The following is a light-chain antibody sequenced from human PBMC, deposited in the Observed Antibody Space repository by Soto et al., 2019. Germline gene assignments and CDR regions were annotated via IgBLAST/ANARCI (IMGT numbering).Light chain of an antibody. CDR1: QSVSSSH. CDR2: GAS. J-gene: IGKJ3*01. V-gene: IGKV3D-7*01. Sequence: PGERVTLSCRASQSVSSSHLPWYQQKPGQAPRLLIYGASTRATSIPARFSGSGSGTDFTPTISSLQPEDFAVYDCQPDYTFTFGPGAKEDIK. CDR3: QPDYTFT.